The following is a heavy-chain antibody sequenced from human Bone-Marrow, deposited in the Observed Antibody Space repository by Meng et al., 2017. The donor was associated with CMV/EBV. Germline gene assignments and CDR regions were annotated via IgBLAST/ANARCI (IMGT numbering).Heavy chain of an antibody. V-gene: IGHV4-59*01. CDR3: TRSPRSSSSPFDY. J-gene: IGHJ4*02. CDR2: IYYTGIT. Sequence: SETLSLTCTVSGGSISSYYWSWIRQPPGKRLEWIGYIYYTGITNYNSSLKGRVTISVDTSKNQFSLKLTSVTAADTAVYYCTRSPRSSSSPFDYWGQGTLVTIYS. CDR1: GGSISSYY. D-gene: IGHD6-6*01.